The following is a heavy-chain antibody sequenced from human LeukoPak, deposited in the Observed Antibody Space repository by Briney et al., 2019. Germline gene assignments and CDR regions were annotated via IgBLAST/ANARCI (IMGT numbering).Heavy chain of an antibody. CDR3: ARGTHYYYYYMDV. CDR1: GFTFSSYW. V-gene: IGHV3-7*01. CDR2: IKQDGSEK. Sequence: GGSLRLSCAASGFTFSSYWMSWVRQAPGKGLGWVANIKQDGSEKYYVDSVKGRFTISRDNAKNSLYLQMNSLRAEDTAVYYCARGTHYYYYYMDVWGKGTTVTVSS. J-gene: IGHJ6*03.